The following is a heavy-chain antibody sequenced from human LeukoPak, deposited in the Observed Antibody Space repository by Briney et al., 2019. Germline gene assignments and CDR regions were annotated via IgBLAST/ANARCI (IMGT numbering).Heavy chain of an antibody. Sequence: SETLSLTCAVYGGSFSGYYWSWIRQPPGKGLEWIGESYHSGSTNYSPSLKSRVAISVDTSKNRFSLELSSVTAADTAVYYCARGKRREVVGATSWGWFDPWGQGTLVTVSS. CDR3: ARGKRREVVGATSWGWFDP. J-gene: IGHJ5*02. CDR1: GGSFSGYY. D-gene: IGHD1-26*01. CDR2: SYHSGST. V-gene: IGHV4-34*01.